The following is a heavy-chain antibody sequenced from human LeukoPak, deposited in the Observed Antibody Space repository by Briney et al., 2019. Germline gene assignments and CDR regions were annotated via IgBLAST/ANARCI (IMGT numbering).Heavy chain of an antibody. CDR3: AILQRGAAADPADY. CDR2: INSDGSGT. Sequence: GGSLRLSCAASGFTFSSYWMHWVRQAPGKGLVWVSRINSDGSGTSYADSVKGRFTISRDNAKNTLYLQMNSLRAEDTAVYYCAILQRGAAADPADYWGQGTLVTVSS. CDR1: GFTFSSYW. D-gene: IGHD6-13*01. V-gene: IGHV3-74*01. J-gene: IGHJ4*02.